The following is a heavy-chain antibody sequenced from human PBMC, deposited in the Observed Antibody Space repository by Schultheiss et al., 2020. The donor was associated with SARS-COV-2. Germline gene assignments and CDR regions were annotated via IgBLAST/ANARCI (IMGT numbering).Heavy chain of an antibody. J-gene: IGHJ4*01. D-gene: IGHD4-11*01. CDR1: GFTFDDYA. V-gene: IGHV3-23*01. Sequence: GGSLRLSCAASGFTFDDYAMHWVRQAPGKGLEWVSAISGSGGSTYYADSVKGRFTISRDNAKNSLYLHMNSLRAEDTAVYYCAREGVTTGTTFLEQWGHGTLVTVSS. CDR3: AREGVTTGTTFLEQ. CDR2: ISGSGGST.